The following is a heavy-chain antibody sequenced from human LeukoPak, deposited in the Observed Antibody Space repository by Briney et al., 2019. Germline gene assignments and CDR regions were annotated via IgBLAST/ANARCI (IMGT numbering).Heavy chain of an antibody. CDR1: GGSFNGDS. CDR2: IYYSGST. D-gene: IGHD6-13*01. V-gene: IGHV4-59*01. CDR3: ARGRLAAAPYFDY. J-gene: IGHJ4*02. Sequence: SGTLSLTCTVSGGSFNGDSWSWIRQPPGKGLEWIGYIYYSGSTDYNPSLKSRVTISIDTSKNQFSLKLTSVTPADTAVYYCARGRLAAAPYFDYWGQGTLVTVSS.